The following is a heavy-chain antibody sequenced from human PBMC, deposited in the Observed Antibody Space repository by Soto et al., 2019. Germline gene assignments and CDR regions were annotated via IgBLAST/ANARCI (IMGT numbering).Heavy chain of an antibody. CDR2: ISYDGSNK. V-gene: IGHV3-30*18. CDR1: GFTFSSYG. CDR3: AKGGGAAAGTLFDY. Sequence: QVQLVESGGGVVQPGRSLRLSCAASGFTFSSYGMHWVRQAPGKGLEWVAVISYDGSNKYYADSVKGRFTISRDNSKNTLYLQMNSLRAEDTAVYYCAKGGGAAAGTLFDYWAREPWSPSPQ. D-gene: IGHD6-13*01. J-gene: IGHJ4*02.